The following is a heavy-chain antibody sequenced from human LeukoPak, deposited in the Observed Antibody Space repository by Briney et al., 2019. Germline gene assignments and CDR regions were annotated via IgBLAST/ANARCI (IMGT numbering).Heavy chain of an antibody. CDR1: SGSFSGYY. CDR2: IYTNADT. V-gene: IGHV4-59*10. D-gene: IGHD6-13*01. Sequence: PSETLSLTCAVYSGSFSGYYWSWIRQPAGQGLEWIGRIYTNADTKYNPSLKSRVTMSVDTSKNQLSLKVRSVTAADTAVYYCARAAAAAGGQYFDYWGQGTVVTVSS. CDR3: ARAAAAAGGQYFDY. J-gene: IGHJ4*02.